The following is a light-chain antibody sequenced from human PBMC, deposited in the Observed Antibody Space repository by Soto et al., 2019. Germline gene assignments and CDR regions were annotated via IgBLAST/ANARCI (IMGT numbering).Light chain of an antibody. CDR3: QQYKRYSRT. CDR2: RAP. J-gene: IGKJ2*01. Sequence: DIEMTQSPSTLSASVGDRVTITCRASENIGDWLAWYQQKPGKAPNILIYRAPYLQSGVPSRFSGSGSGTEFALTISGLQPDDFATYYCQQYKRYSRTFGQGTKLEI. V-gene: IGKV1-5*03. CDR1: ENIGDW.